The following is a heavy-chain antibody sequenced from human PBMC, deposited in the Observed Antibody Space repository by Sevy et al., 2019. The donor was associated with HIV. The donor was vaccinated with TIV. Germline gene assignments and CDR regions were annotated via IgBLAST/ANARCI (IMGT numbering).Heavy chain of an antibody. CDR1: GGSISSYY. CDR3: AREVVVVPAAIRVIQHYYYYGMDV. CDR2: IYTSGST. V-gene: IGHV4-4*07. Sequence: SETLSPTCTVSGGSISSYYWSWIRQPAGKGLEWIGRIYTSGSTNYNPSLKSRVTMSVDTSKNQFSLKLSSVTAADTAVYYCAREVVVVPAAIRVIQHYYYYGMDVWGQGTTVTVSS. D-gene: IGHD2-2*02. J-gene: IGHJ6*02.